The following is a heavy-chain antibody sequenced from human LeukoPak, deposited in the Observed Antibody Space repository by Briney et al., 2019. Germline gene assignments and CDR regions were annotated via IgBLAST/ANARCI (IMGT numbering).Heavy chain of an antibody. CDR2: INPSGGST. J-gene: IGHJ5*02. V-gene: IGHV1-46*01. CDR1: GYTFSTYA. CDR3: ARERAAVVAATRVPGS. D-gene: IGHD2-15*01. Sequence: ASVKVSCKASGYTFSTYAMHWVRQAPGQGLEWMGVINPSGGSTTYAQKFQGRVTMTRDTSTSTVYMELSNLRSEDTAVYYCARERAAVVAATRVPGSWGQGTLVTVSS.